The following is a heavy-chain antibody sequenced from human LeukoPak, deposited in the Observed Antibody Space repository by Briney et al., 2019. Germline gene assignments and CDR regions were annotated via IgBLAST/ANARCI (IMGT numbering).Heavy chain of an antibody. CDR1: GGSISSSNW. CDR3: ARGTYYYGSGSYGMDV. D-gene: IGHD3-10*01. J-gene: IGHJ6*02. V-gene: IGHV4-4*02. Sequence: SGTLSLTCAVSGGSISSSNWWSWVRQPPGKGLEWIGEIYHSGSTNYNPSLKSRVTISVDKSKNQFSLKLSSVTAADTAVYYCARGTYYYGSGSYGMDVWGQGTTVTVSS. CDR2: IYHSGST.